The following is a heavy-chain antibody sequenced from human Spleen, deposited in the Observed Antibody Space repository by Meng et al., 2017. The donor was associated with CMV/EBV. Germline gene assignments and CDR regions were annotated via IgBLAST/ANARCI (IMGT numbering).Heavy chain of an antibody. V-gene: IGHV3-48*03. CDR3: ARESDIAAVGGLDY. D-gene: IGHD6-6*01. Sequence: GESLKISCAASGFTFSSYEMNWVRQAPGKGLEWVSYISSSGSTIYYADSVKGRFTISRDNAKNSLYLQMNSLRAEDTAVYYCARESDIAAVGGLDYWGQGTLVTVSS. J-gene: IGHJ4*02. CDR1: GFTFSSYE. CDR2: ISSSGSTI.